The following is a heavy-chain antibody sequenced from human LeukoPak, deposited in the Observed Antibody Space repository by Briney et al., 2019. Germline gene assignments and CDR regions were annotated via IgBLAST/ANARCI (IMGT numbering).Heavy chain of an antibody. J-gene: IGHJ4*02. CDR3: AKDREGGGYYDFWSGLFFDY. CDR1: GFTFSSYG. V-gene: IGHV3-30*02. CDR2: IRYDGSNK. D-gene: IGHD3-3*01. Sequence: GGSLRLSCAASGFTFSSYGMHWVRQAPGKGLEWVAFIRYDGSNKYYADSVKGRFTISRDNSKNTLYLQMNSLRAEDTAVYYCAKDREGGGYYDFWSGLFFDYWGQGTLVTVSS.